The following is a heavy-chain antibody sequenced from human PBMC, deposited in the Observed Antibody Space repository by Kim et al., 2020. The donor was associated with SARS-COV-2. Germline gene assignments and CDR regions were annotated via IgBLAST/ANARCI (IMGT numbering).Heavy chain of an antibody. D-gene: IGHD1-1*01. J-gene: IGHJ6*02. CDR3: ARELPRTYYYYYYGMDV. V-gene: IGHV4-34*01. Sequence: LKSRVTISVDTSKNQFSRKLSSVTAADTAVYYCARELPRTYYYYYYGMDVWGQGTTVTVSS.